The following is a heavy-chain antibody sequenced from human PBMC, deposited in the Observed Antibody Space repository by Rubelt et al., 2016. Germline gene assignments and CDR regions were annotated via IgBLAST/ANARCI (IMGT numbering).Heavy chain of an antibody. D-gene: IGHD1-26*01. V-gene: IGHV5-10-1*03. CDR2: IDPSDSYS. CDR1: GYSFTSYW. CDR3: ARHGQVQSGDAFDI. J-gene: IGHJ3*02. Sequence: EVQLVQPGAEVKKPGESLRISCKGSGYSFTSYWISWVRQMPGKGLEWMGRIDPSDSYSNYSPAVEGHVTTAADKSISTAYLQWSSLKASDTAMYYCARHGQVQSGDAFDIWGQGTMVTVSS.